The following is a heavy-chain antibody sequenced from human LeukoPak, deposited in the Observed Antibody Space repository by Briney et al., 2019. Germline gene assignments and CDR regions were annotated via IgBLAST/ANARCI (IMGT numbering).Heavy chain of an antibody. CDR2: ISGSGGST. CDR3: AVYGYCSSTSCPLGDYYYYYMDV. J-gene: IGHJ6*03. CDR1: GFTFSNSV. V-gene: IGHV3-23*01. Sequence: GGSLRLSCAGSGFTFSNSVVGWVRQAPGKGLAWVSDISGSGGSTFYADSVRGRFTISRDNAKNSLYLQMNSLRAEDTAVYYCAVYGYCSSTSCPLGDYYYYYMDVWGKGTTVTVSS. D-gene: IGHD2-2*01.